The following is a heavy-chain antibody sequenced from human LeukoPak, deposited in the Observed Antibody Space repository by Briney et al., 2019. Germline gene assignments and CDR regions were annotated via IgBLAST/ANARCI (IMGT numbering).Heavy chain of an antibody. V-gene: IGHV3-48*03. CDR3: ASILGGTRARGFDL. CDR1: GFTFSNYE. CDR2: ITSSGGTI. J-gene: IGHJ4*02. D-gene: IGHD1-26*01. Sequence: PGGSLRLSCAASGFTFSNYEMNWVRQAPGKGLEWLSHITSSGGTIYYADSVKGRFTISRDNAKNSLDLQMNSLRGEDTAVYYCASILGGTRARGFDLWGQGTLVTVSS.